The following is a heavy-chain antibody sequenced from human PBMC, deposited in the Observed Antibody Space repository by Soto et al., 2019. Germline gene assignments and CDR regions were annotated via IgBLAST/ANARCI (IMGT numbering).Heavy chain of an antibody. CDR2: IHYSGST. J-gene: IGHJ4*02. Sequence: QVQLQESGPGLVKPSETLSLSCTVSGGSISSYYWSWIRQPPGKGLEWIGYIHYSGSTNYNPSLKSRVTISVDTSKNRFSLKLSSVTAADTAVYYCARRWGRTFDYWGQGTLVTVSS. D-gene: IGHD1-26*01. V-gene: IGHV4-59*08. CDR1: GGSISSYY. CDR3: ARRWGRTFDY.